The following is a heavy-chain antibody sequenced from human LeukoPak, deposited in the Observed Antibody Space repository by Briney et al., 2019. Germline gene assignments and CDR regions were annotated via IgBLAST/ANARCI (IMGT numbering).Heavy chain of an antibody. J-gene: IGHJ4*02. D-gene: IGHD4-11*01. CDR2: LWNDGSNK. CDR3: AKDAQRGFDYSNSLEN. CDR1: RFTFSHYG. V-gene: IGHV3-33*06. Sequence: GGSLRLSCAASRFTFSHYGMHWVRQAPGKGLEWVAVLWNDGSNKYYADSVKGRFTVSRDNSQNRLYLQMNSLRPEDTAVYYCAKDAQRGFDYSNSLENWGQGTLVTVSS.